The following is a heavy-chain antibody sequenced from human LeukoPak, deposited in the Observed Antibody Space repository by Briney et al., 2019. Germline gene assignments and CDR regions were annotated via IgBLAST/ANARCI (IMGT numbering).Heavy chain of an antibody. CDR1: GGSISSSSYY. D-gene: IGHD3-10*01. CDR3: VKGAWFGDQHPYFFEF. Sequence: PSETLSLTCTVSGGSISSSSYYWGWIRQPPGKGLEWIGSIYYSGSTYYNPSLKSRVTIFVDTSKNQFYLKLRSVTAADTAVYYCVKGAWFGDQHPYFFEFWGQGTLVTVSS. CDR2: IYYSGST. J-gene: IGHJ4*02. V-gene: IGHV4-39*01.